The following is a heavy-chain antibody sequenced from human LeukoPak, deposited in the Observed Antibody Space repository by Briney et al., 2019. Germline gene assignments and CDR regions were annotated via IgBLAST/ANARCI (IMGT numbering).Heavy chain of an antibody. D-gene: IGHD6-13*01. Sequence: SETLSLTCAVYRGSFSGYYWSWIRQPPGKGLEWIGEINHGGSTNYNPSLKSRVTISVDTSKNQFSLKLSPVTAADTAVYYCARGDSSSWYAFDYWGQGTLVTVSS. J-gene: IGHJ4*02. CDR2: INHGGST. CDR1: RGSFSGYY. CDR3: ARGDSSSWYAFDY. V-gene: IGHV4-34*01.